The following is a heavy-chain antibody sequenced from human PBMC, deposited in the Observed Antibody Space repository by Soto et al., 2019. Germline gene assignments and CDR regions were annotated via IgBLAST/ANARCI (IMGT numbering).Heavy chain of an antibody. J-gene: IGHJ4*02. CDR3: SRETLWFGESPKS. Sequence: EVQLVESGGRSVQPGTSLRISYAASGFTFGSYWMDWVRQAPGKGLVWVSRVNGDGSITTYADSVKGRFTISRDNAGNTLYLQMNSLRADDTAVYYCSRETLWFGESPKSGGQGTLVTVSS. CDR1: GFTFGSYW. D-gene: IGHD3-10*01. V-gene: IGHV3-74*01. CDR2: VNGDGSIT.